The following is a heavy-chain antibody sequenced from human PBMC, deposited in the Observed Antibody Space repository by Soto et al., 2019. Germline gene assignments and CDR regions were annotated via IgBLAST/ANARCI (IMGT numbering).Heavy chain of an antibody. CDR2: IYYTGTT. V-gene: IGHV4-30-4*01. J-gene: IGHJ4*02. CDR1: GGSISGGDYY. D-gene: IGHD4-17*01. Sequence: QVQLQESGPGLVKPSETLSLTCTVSGGSISGGDYYWTWIHQSPGKGLEWIGNIYYTGTTYYNPSFKSGVTISVDTSNNQFSLSLNSVTATDTAVYYCARGMGMIRRHDSWGQGTLVIVST. CDR3: ARGMGMIRRHDS.